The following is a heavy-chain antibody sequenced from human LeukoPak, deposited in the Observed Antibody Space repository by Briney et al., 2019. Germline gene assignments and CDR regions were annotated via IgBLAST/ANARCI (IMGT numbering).Heavy chain of an antibody. CDR1: GFTFSSYA. CDR2: IRGGDGSS. D-gene: IGHD3-9*01. Sequence: GGSLRLSCAASGFTFSSYAMSWVRQAPGKGLEWVSAIRGGDGSSYYTDSVKGRFTISRDNSKNTLYLQMNSLRAEDTAVYYCAKADGDFDWLLLSTYYYYYGMDVWGQGTLVTVSS. CDR3: AKADGDFDWLLLSTYYYYYGMDV. V-gene: IGHV3-23*01. J-gene: IGHJ6*02.